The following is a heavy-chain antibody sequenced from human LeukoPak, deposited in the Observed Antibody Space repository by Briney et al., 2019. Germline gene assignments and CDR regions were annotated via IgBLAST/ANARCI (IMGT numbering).Heavy chain of an antibody. J-gene: IGHJ6*03. CDR2: IIPILGIA. Sequence: GASVKVSCKASGGTFSSYTISWVRQAPGQGLEWMGRIIPILGIANYVQKFQGRVTITADKSTSTAYMELSSLRSEDTAVYYCARDPDYYYYYMDVWGKGTTVTVSS. V-gene: IGHV1-69*04. CDR1: GGTFSSYT. CDR3: ARDPDYYYYYMDV.